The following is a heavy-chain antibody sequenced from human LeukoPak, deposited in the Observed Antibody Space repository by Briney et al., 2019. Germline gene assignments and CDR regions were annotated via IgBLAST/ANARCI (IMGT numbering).Heavy chain of an antibody. J-gene: IGHJ4*02. D-gene: IGHD6-13*01. CDR1: GGTFSSYT. V-gene: IGHV1-69*05. CDR2: IIPIFGTA. Sequence: GASVKVSCKASGGTFSSYTISWVRQAPGQGLEWMGRIIPIFGTANYAQKFQGRVTITTDESTSTAYMELSSLRSEDTAVYYCARDMGTAAATGYWGQGTLVAVSS. CDR3: ARDMGTAAATGY.